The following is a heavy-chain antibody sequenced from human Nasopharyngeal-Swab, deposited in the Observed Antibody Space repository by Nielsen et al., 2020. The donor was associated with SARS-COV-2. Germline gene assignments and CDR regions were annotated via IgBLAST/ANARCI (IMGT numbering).Heavy chain of an antibody. Sequence: SETLSLTCAVSGGSIASFYWWSWVRQPPGKGLEWIGQIDLDGNTGYNPSLKSRVTISVDTSKNQFSLKLSSVTAADTAVYYCARDSHSSSWDHYFDYWGQGTLVTVSS. V-gene: IGHV4-4*02. J-gene: IGHJ4*02. D-gene: IGHD6-13*01. CDR3: ARDSHSSSWDHYFDY. CDR2: IDLDGNT. CDR1: GGSIASFYW.